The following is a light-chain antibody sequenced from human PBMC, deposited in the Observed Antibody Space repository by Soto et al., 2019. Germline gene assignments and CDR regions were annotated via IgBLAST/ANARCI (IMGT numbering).Light chain of an antibody. V-gene: IGKV3-15*01. Sequence: EIVLTQSPGTLSLSPGERATLSCRASQSVTSSYLAWYHQKPGQAPRLLIYGASTRATGIPARFSGSGSGTEFTLTISSLQSEDFAVYYCQQYNNWPPWTFGQGTKVEIK. J-gene: IGKJ1*01. CDR3: QQYNNWPPWT. CDR1: QSVTSS. CDR2: GAS.